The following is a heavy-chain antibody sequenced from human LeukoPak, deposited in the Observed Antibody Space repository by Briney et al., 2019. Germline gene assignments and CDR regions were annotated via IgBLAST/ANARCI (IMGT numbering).Heavy chain of an antibody. V-gene: IGHV3-30*18. D-gene: IGHD6-19*01. CDR3: AKDQSIAVTGTWDF. J-gene: IGHJ4*02. Sequence: PGTSLRLSCAASGFTFSSFGMHWVRHAPGKGLEWVALISYDGSTAYYADSVRGRFTVSRDNSKTTVYLRMNSLRPEDTAVYHCAKDQSIAVTGTWDFWGQGTLVTVSS. CDR2: ISYDGSTA. CDR1: GFTFSSFG.